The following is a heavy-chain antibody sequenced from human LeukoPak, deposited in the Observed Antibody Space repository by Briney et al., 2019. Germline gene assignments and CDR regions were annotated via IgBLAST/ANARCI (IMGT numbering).Heavy chain of an antibody. J-gene: IGHJ5*02. CDR1: GFTFSSYS. D-gene: IGHD2-2*01. Sequence: GGSLRLSCAASGFTFSSYSMSWVRQAPGKGLEWVSSISSGSSYIYYADSVKGRFTISRDNAKNSLYLQMNSLRAEDTAVYYCARDHCSSTSCSNPWGQGTLVTVSS. CDR3: ARDHCSSTSCSNP. V-gene: IGHV3-21*01. CDR2: ISSGSSYI.